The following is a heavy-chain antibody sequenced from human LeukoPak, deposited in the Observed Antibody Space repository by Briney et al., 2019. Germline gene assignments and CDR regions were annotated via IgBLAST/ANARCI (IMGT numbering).Heavy chain of an antibody. Sequence: SETLSLTCTVSGGSISSGSYYWSWIRQPAGKGLEWIGRIYTSGSTNYTPSLKSRVTISVDTSKNQFSLKLSSVTAADTAVYYCARDGAAAGNFDYWGQGTLVTVSS. CDR1: GGSISSGSYY. J-gene: IGHJ4*02. V-gene: IGHV4-61*02. CDR3: ARDGAAAGNFDY. D-gene: IGHD6-13*01. CDR2: IYTSGST.